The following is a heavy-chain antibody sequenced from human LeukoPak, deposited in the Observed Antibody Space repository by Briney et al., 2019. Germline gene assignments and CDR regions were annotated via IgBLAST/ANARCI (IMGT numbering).Heavy chain of an antibody. CDR1: GGSIGSSSYY. CDR2: IFYSGST. J-gene: IGHJ3*02. CDR3: ARAPSPFYAFDI. V-gene: IGHV4-39*01. Sequence: KPSETLSLTRTVSGGSIGSSSYYWGWVRQPPGKGLGWIGNIFYSGSTYYNPSLKSRVTISVDTSKNQFSLKLSSVTAADTAVYYCARAPSPFYAFDIWGQGTMVTVSS. D-gene: IGHD3-16*01.